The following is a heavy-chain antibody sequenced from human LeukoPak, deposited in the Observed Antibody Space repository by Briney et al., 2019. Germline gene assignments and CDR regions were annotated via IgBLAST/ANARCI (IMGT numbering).Heavy chain of an antibody. V-gene: IGHV4-59*08. CDR1: GGSIRSYY. CDR3: ARFSIFGVIMFDY. D-gene: IGHD3-3*02. J-gene: IGHJ4*02. CDR2: IYSSGST. Sequence: SETLSLTCTVSGGSIRSYYWSWIRQPPGKGLEYIGYIYSSGSTNYSPSLKSRVTISLETSKNKFSLNLRSVNASDTAVYFCARFSIFGVIMFDYWGQGTLVTVSS.